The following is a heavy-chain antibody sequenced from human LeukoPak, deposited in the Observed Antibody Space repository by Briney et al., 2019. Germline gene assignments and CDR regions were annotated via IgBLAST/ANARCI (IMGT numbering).Heavy chain of an antibody. J-gene: IGHJ4*02. CDR1: GFTVSSNY. CDR3: ASGVRSSSWYYFDY. V-gene: IGHV3-53*01. Sequence: GGSLRLSCAASGFTVSSNYMSWVRQAPGKGLEWVSVIYSGGSTYYADSVKGRFTISRDNSKNTLYLRMNSLRAEDTAVYYCASGVRSSSWYYFDYWGQGTLVTVSS. CDR2: IYSGGST. D-gene: IGHD6-13*01.